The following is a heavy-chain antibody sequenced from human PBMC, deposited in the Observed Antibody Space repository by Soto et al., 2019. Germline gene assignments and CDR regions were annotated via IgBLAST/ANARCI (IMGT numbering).Heavy chain of an antibody. CDR2: IIPIFGTA. J-gene: IGHJ3*02. CDR1: GGTFSSYA. CDR3: ARGSTRYDYGDYDAFDI. D-gene: IGHD4-17*01. Sequence: SVKVSCKASGGTFSSYAISWVRQAPGQGLEWMGGIIPIFGTANYAQKFQGRVTITADESTGTAYMELSSLRSEDTAVYYCARGSTRYDYGDYDAFDIWGQGTMVTVSS. V-gene: IGHV1-69*13.